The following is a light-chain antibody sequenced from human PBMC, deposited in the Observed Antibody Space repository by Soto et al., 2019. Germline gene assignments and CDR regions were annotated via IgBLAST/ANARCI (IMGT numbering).Light chain of an antibody. CDR2: DAS. V-gene: IGKV3-20*01. CDR3: QQYGSSPYP. J-gene: IGKJ3*01. Sequence: EIVMTQSPATLSVSPGERATLSCRASQSVSSTLAWYQQKPGQAPRLLIYDASNRATGIPARFSGSGSGTDFTLTISRLEPEDFAVYYCQQYGSSPYPFGPGTKVDIK. CDR1: QSVSST.